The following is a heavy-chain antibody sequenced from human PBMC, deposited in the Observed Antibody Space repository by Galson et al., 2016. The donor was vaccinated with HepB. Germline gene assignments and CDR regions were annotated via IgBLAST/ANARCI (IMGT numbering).Heavy chain of an antibody. CDR1: GFTFRNYG. V-gene: IGHV3-23*01. Sequence: SLRLSCAASGFTFRNYGMTWVRQAPGKGLEVVSSISRSGDSTDYADSVKGRFTISRDNSKNTLSLQMNSQTADDTAIYYCAKGSTKPAVWGKGTTVTVSS. CDR3: AKGSTKPAV. J-gene: IGHJ6*04. D-gene: IGHD2-2*01. CDR2: ISRSGDST.